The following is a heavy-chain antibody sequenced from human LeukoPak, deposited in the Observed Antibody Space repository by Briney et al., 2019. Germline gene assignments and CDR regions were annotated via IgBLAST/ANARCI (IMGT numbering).Heavy chain of an antibody. V-gene: IGHV3-21*01. D-gene: IGHD2-15*01. CDR3: ASDIVVVVAAEGTDYYDY. J-gene: IGHJ4*02. CDR1: GFFFSSYS. CDR2: ISSSSSYI. Sequence: GGSLRLSCTASGFFFSSYSMNWVRQAPGKGLEWVSSISSSSSYIYYADSVKGRFTISRDNAKNSLYLQMNSLRAEDTAVYYCASDIVVVVAAEGTDYYDYWGQGTLVTVSS.